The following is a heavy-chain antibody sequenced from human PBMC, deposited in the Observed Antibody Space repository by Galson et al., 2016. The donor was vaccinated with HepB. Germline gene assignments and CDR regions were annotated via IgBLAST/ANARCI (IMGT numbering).Heavy chain of an antibody. Sequence: SLRLSCAASGLTFDDYGMHWVRQGPGKGLEWVSGISWKSGNIGYADSVKGRFTISRDNAKKSMYLQMNSLRGEDTALYYCARDNSYYGMDVWGQGTTVIVSS. V-gene: IGHV3-9*01. J-gene: IGHJ6*02. CDR1: GLTFDDYG. CDR3: ARDNSYYGMDV. CDR2: ISWKSGNI.